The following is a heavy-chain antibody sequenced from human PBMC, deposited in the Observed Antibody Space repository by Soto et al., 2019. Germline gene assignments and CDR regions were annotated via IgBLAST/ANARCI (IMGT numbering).Heavy chain of an antibody. V-gene: IGHV4-39*01. Sequence: SETLSLTCTVSGGSISSSSYYWGWIRQPPGKGLEWIGSIYYSGSTYYNPSLKSRVTISVDTSKNQFSLKLSSVTAADTAVYYCARPLRKQTYGDYQFDYWGQGTLVTGSS. CDR1: GGSISSSSYY. CDR3: ARPLRKQTYGDYQFDY. J-gene: IGHJ4*02. CDR2: IYYSGST. D-gene: IGHD4-17*01.